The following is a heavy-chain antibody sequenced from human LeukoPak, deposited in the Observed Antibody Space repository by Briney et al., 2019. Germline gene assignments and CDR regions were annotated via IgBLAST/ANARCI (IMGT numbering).Heavy chain of an antibody. V-gene: IGHV3-72*01. J-gene: IGHJ4*02. CDR2: VRNKANTYST. CDR3: VRVWRGYYFDS. CDR1: GXIFSDHH. D-gene: IGHD3-10*01. Sequence: GGSLRLSCAASGXIFSDHHMDWVRQAPGKGLEWVGRVRNKANTYSTNYAASVKGRFSITRDDSMNSVYLQMNSLKTEDTAVYYCVRVWRGYYFDSWGQGILVTVSS.